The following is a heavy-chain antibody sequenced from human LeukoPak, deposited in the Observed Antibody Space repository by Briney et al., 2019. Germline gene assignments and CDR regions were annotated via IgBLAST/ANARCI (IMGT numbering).Heavy chain of an antibody. V-gene: IGHV3-53*01. J-gene: IGHJ4*02. CDR1: GFALSSNY. CDR3: ARGPARDHYTSVRYLVD. CDR2: IYSGGSA. Sequence: WGSLRLSCAASGFALSSNYMSWVRQAPGKGLEWVSVIYSGGSAYYAGSVKGRYTVSRDRSKNTLYLQMNSLRAEDTAVYYCARGPARDHYTSVRYLVDWGQGTLVTVSS. D-gene: IGHD3-16*02.